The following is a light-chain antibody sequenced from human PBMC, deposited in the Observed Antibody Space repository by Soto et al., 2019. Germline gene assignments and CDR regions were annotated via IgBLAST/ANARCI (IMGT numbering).Light chain of an antibody. Sequence: QSVLTQPRSVSGSPGQSVTISCTGTSSDVGGYNYVSWYQQHPDKAPKLMIYDVSKRPSGVPDRFSGSKSGNTASLTISGLQAEDEADYYCCSYAGSYTFDVFGTGTKLTVL. J-gene: IGLJ1*01. V-gene: IGLV2-11*01. CDR2: DVS. CDR3: CSYAGSYTFDV. CDR1: SSDVGGYNY.